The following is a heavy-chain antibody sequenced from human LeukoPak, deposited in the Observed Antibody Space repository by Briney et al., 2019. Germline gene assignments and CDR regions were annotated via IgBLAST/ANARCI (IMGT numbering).Heavy chain of an antibody. Sequence: RASETLSLTCAVSGDSVSSRDSYWGWLRQPPGRGLEWIGSFYYTGSIYYNPSLKSRVTISVDTSKDQLSLKLISVTAADTAIYYCARLGYGERLPNDFWGQGTLVTVSS. V-gene: IGHV4-39*01. J-gene: IGHJ4*02. CDR3: ARLGYGERLPNDF. D-gene: IGHD2-8*01. CDR1: GDSVSSRDSY. CDR2: FYYTGSI.